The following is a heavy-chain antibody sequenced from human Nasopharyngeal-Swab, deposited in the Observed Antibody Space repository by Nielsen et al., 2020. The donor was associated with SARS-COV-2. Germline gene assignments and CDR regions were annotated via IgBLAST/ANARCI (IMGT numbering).Heavy chain of an antibody. CDR2: ISAYNGNT. J-gene: IGHJ4*02. V-gene: IGHV1-18*01. Sequence: SVKVSCKASGYTFTSYGSSWVRQAPGQGLEWMGWISAYNGNTNYAQKLQGRVTMTTDTSTSTAYMELRSLRSDDTAVYYCARDRIPDYYYDSSDFDYWGQGTLVTVSS. CDR1: GYTFTSYG. CDR3: ARDRIPDYYYDSSDFDY. D-gene: IGHD3-22*01.